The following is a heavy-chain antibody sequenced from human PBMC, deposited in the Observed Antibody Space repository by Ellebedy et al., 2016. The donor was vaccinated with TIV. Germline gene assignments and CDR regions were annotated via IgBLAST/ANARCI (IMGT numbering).Heavy chain of an antibody. D-gene: IGHD4-17*01. CDR1: GFTTSG. V-gene: IGHV3-30*02. CDR2: IRSDGSKQ. CDR3: AKGAYPVPTFMAV. J-gene: IGHJ6*02. Sequence: PGRSLRLSCAASGFTTSGMHWVRQAPGKGLEWVAFIRSDGSKQYYADSVRGRFAISRDSSKNILYLQMNSLRAEDTALYYCAKGAYPVPTFMAVWGQGTTVAVSS.